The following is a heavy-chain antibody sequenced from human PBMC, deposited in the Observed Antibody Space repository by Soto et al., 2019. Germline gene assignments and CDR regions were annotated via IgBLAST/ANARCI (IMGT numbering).Heavy chain of an antibody. CDR1: GFTFSNAW. CDR2: ITSKTDGGTT. J-gene: IGHJ5*02. V-gene: IGHV3-15*01. D-gene: IGHD6-13*01. Sequence: EVQLVESGGGLVKPGGSLRLSCAASGFTFSNAWMSWVRQAPGKGLEWVGRITSKTDGGTTDYAAPVKGRFTISRDDSKNSLYLQMNSLKTEDTAVYYCTPEAAAPDNWFDPWGQGTLVTVSS. CDR3: TPEAAAPDNWFDP.